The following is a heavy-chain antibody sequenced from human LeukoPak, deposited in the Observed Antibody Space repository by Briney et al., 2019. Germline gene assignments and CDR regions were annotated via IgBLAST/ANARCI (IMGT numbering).Heavy chain of an antibody. CDR3: ARQYYHSSGYYYGDDY. J-gene: IGHJ4*02. Sequence: GGSLRLSCAASGFTFSDNYMSWIRQAPGKGLEWISYISSSGSTLYSADSVKGRFTISRDNAKNSLYLQMNSLRAEDTAVYYCARQYYHSSGYYYGDDYWGQGTLVTVSS. CDR2: ISSSGSTL. V-gene: IGHV3-11*01. CDR1: GFTFSDNY. D-gene: IGHD3-22*01.